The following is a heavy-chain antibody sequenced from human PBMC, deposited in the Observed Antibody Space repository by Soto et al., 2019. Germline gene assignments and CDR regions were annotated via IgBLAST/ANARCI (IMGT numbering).Heavy chain of an antibody. CDR2: IYWDGDE. Sequence: SGPTLVNPTQTLTLTCTCSGFSLSTSGVGVGWIRQPPGKALEWLALIYWDGDERYSPSLKSRLTVTKDTSKNQVVLTMTNMDPVDTATYYCAHLPHITPFGVVITWFDPGARDPWSASPQ. CDR3: AHLPHITPFGVVITWFDP. V-gene: IGHV2-5*02. CDR1: GFSLSTSGVG. J-gene: IGHJ5*02. D-gene: IGHD3-3*01.